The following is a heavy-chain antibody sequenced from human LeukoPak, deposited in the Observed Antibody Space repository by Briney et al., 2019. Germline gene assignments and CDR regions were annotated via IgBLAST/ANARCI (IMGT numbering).Heavy chain of an antibody. CDR2: IYTSGST. CDR3: ARVLPDSSGYYYRVWAFDI. V-gene: IGHV4-61*02. J-gene: IGHJ3*02. CDR1: GGSVSSGSYY. Sequence: SETLSLTCTVSGGSVSSGSYYWSWIRQPAGKGLEWIGRIYTSGSTNYNPSLKSRVTISVDTSKNQFSLKLSSVTAADTAVYYCARVLPDSSGYYYRVWAFDIWGQGTMVTVSS. D-gene: IGHD3-22*01.